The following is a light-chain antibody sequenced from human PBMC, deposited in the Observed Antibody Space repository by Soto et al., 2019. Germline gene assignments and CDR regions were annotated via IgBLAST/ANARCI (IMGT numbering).Light chain of an antibody. V-gene: IGKV1-39*01. CDR2: ATS. J-gene: IGKJ5*01. Sequence: DIQIAESRSSVALGVRRIINKTSRASRTIDNYLNWYQQKPGRAPELLVYATSSLQSGVPSRFTGGGPGTHFTLTIRGLQPEDSATYFCQHSYNAPITFGQGTRLEIK. CDR1: RTIDNY. CDR3: QHSYNAPIT.